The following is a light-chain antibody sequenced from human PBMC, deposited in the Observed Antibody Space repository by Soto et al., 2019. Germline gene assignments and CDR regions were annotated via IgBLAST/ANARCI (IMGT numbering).Light chain of an antibody. J-gene: IGKJ4*01. CDR2: KTS. Sequence: DLQMTQSPSTLSASVGDIVIITCRASQSISSWLAWYQQKPGKAPKLLIYKTSNLESGVPSRFSGSGSGTEFSLTISSLQPDDFATYYCQQYKSFSLNFGGGTRVDIK. CDR3: QQYKSFSLN. CDR1: QSISSW. V-gene: IGKV1-5*03.